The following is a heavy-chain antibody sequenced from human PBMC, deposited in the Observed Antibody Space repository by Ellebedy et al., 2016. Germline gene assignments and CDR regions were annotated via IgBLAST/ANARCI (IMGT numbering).Heavy chain of an antibody. Sequence: ASVKVSCXASGYTFTSYYMHWVRQAPGQGLEWMGIINPSGGSTSYAQKLQGRVTMTTDTSTSTAYMELRSLRSDDTAVYYCARSRIVVVPAAMNWYFDLWGRGTLVTVSS. CDR1: GYTFTSYY. CDR3: ARSRIVVVPAAMNWYFDL. J-gene: IGHJ2*01. V-gene: IGHV1-46*01. CDR2: INPSGGST. D-gene: IGHD2-2*01.